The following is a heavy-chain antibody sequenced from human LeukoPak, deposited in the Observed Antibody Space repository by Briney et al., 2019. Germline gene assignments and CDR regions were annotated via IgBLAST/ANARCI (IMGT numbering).Heavy chain of an antibody. Sequence: GGSLRLSCAVSGFTVSSNYMSWVRQVPGKGLEWVSVLYSGGNTYYADSVKGRFTISRDNSKNTLYLQMNSLRAEDTAVYYCARDLAYGYEEFDYWGQGTLVTVSS. D-gene: IGHD5-18*01. J-gene: IGHJ4*02. V-gene: IGHV3-53*01. CDR1: GFTVSSNY. CDR2: LYSGGNT. CDR3: ARDLAYGYEEFDY.